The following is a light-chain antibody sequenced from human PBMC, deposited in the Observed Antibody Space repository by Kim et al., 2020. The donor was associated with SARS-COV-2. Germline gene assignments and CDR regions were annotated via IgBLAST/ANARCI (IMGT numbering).Light chain of an antibody. J-gene: IGLJ2*01. V-gene: IGLV3-19*01. CDR2: GKN. CDR1: SLRSYY. CDR3: NSRDSSDNHVD. Sequence: SSELTQEPAVSVALGQTVRITCQGDSLRSYYASWYQQKPGQAPLLVIYGKNNRPSGIPDRFSGSSSGNTASLTITGAQAEDEADYYCNSRDSSDNHVDFG.